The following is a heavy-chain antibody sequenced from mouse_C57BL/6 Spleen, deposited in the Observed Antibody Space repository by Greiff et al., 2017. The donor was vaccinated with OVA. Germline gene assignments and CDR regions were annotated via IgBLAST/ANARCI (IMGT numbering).Heavy chain of an antibody. CDR2: INPSTGGT. J-gene: IGHJ4*01. CDR3: ASSQIYYYGSSYAMDY. V-gene: IGHV1-42*01. Sequence: EVQLQQSGPELVKPGASVKISCKASGYSFTGYYMNWVKQSPEKSLEWIGEINPSTGGTTYNQKFKAKATLTVDKSSSTAYMQLKSLTSEDSAVYYCASSQIYYYGSSYAMDYWGQGTSVTVSS. CDR1: GYSFTGYY. D-gene: IGHD1-1*01.